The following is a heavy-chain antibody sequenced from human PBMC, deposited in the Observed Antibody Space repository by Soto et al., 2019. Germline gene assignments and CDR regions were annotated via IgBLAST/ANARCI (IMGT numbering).Heavy chain of an antibody. V-gene: IGHV3-33*01. D-gene: IGHD6-19*01. CDR3: ARDSGPRAFDI. CDR1: GFTFSSYG. CDR2: IWYDGSNK. J-gene: IGHJ3*02. Sequence: QVQLVEPGGGVVQPGRSLRLSCAASGFTFSSYGMHWVRQAPGKGLEWVAVIWYDGSNKYYADSVKGRFTISRDNSKNTLYLQMNSLRAEDTAVYYCARDSGPRAFDIWGQGTMVTVSS.